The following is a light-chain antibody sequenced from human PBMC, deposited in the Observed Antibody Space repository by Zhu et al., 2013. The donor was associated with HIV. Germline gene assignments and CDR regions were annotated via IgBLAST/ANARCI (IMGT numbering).Light chain of an antibody. CDR1: FSDFNL. CDR3: YSYTTNNVL. CDR2: EGF. J-gene: IGLJ2*01. Sequence: QSALTQAASVSGSPGQSITISCNGTFSDFNLVSWYQQHPGKAPKLVLYEGFKRSSGVFNRFSGSNSGTMASLTISGLQAEDEAHYYCYSYTTNNVLFGGGTKVTVL. V-gene: IGLV2-14*02.